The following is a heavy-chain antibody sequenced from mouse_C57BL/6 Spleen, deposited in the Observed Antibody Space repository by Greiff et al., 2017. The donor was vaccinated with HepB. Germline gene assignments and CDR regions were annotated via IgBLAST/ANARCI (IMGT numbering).Heavy chain of an antibody. CDR1: GYTFTSYW. CDR3: ARSSPDYVDYFDY. Sequence: QVQLQQPGAELVKPGASVKMSCKASGYTFTSYWITWVKQRPGQGLEWIGDIYPGSGSTNYNEKFKSKATLTVDTSSSTAYMQLSSLTSADSAVYYCARSSPDYVDYFDYWGQGTTLTVSS. CDR2: IYPGSGST. V-gene: IGHV1-55*01. J-gene: IGHJ2*01. D-gene: IGHD2-4*01.